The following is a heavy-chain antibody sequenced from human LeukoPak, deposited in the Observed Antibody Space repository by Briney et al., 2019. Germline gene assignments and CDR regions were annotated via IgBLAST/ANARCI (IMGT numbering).Heavy chain of an antibody. CDR1: GSTFSSSG. CDR3: ARILRGSGSYGAFDI. V-gene: IGHV3-33*05. D-gene: IGHD3-10*01. Sequence: GTSLRLSCTASGSTFSSSGTHWVRQAPGKGLEWVALISFDGSDIFHVDSVKGRFTISRDNAKNSLHLQMNSLRDEDSAVYYCARILRGSGSYGAFDIWGQGTMVTVSS. J-gene: IGHJ3*02. CDR2: ISFDGSDI.